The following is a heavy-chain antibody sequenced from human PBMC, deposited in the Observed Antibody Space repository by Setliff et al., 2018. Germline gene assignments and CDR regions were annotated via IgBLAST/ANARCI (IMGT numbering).Heavy chain of an antibody. D-gene: IGHD4-17*01. CDR1: GYSFTSYW. Sequence: PGESLKISCKGSGYSFTSYWIDWVRQMPGKGLEWMGIIYFGDSDTRYSPSFQGQVTISADKSISTAYLQWSSLKASDTAVYYCARMATGDSGEHWHFGLWGRGTLVTVSS. CDR2: IYFGDSDT. V-gene: IGHV5-51*01. J-gene: IGHJ2*01. CDR3: ARMATGDSGEHWHFGL.